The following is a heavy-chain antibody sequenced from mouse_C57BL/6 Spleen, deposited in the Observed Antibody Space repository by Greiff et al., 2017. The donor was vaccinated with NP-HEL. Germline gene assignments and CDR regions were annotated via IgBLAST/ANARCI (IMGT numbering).Heavy chain of an antibody. CDR2: IDPTNSYT. CDR1: GYTFTSYW. Sequence: VQLQQPGAELVRPGTSVKLSCKASGYTFTSYWMHWVKQRPGQGLEWIGVIDPTNSYTNYNQKFKGKATLTVDKSSSTAYMQLSSLTSEDSAVYYCASSGGYYAMGCWGQGASVTVSS. CDR3: ASSGGYYAMGC. J-gene: IGHJ4*01. V-gene: IGHV1-59*01. D-gene: IGHD4-1*01.